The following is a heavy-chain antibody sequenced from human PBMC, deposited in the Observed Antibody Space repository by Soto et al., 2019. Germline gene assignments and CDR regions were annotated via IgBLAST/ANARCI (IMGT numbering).Heavy chain of an antibody. CDR1: GYSFSTYW. Sequence: PGESLKISCKGFGYSFSTYWIGWVRQMPGKGLEWMGIIYPGDSDTKYSPSFQGQVTISVDKFISTAYLQWSSLKASDSAMYYCARPYSPSLWGQGTMVTVSS. CDR2: IYPGDSDT. V-gene: IGHV5-51*01. D-gene: IGHD2-21*01. J-gene: IGHJ3*01. CDR3: ARPYSPSL.